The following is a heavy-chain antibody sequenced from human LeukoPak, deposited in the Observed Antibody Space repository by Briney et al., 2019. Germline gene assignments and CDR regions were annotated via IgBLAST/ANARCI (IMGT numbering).Heavy chain of an antibody. D-gene: IGHD6-19*01. V-gene: IGHV3-20*04. CDR1: GFTFGDYG. Sequence: GGSLRLSCAASGFTFGDYGMSWVRQAPGKGLEWVSGSHWNGRSTNHADSVKGRFTISRDNAKNSLYLQMNSLRAEDTALYYCARGRPSVSGTFDYWGQGTLVTVSS. CDR3: ARGRPSVSGTFDY. J-gene: IGHJ4*02. CDR2: SHWNGRST.